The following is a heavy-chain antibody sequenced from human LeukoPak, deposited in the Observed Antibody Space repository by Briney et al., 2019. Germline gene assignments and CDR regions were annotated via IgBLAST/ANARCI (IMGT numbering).Heavy chain of an antibody. J-gene: IGHJ3*02. CDR1: GGSISSYY. CDR2: IYTSGGA. D-gene: IGHD3-9*01. Sequence: SETLSLTCTVSGGSISSYYWSWIRQPAGKGLEWIGRIYTSGGANYNPSLKSRVTMSVDTSKNQFSLKLSSVTAADTAVYYCARGYDILTGQVGAFDIWGQGTMVTVSS. CDR3: ARGYDILTGQVGAFDI. V-gene: IGHV4-4*07.